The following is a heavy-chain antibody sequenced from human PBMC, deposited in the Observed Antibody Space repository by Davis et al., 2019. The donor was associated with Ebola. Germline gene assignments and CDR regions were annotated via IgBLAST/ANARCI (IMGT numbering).Heavy chain of an antibody. CDR1: GFTFSDYL. CDR3: ARDRSCSLTDCYYFDY. Sequence: PGGSLRLSCVTSGFTFSDYLMSWFRQAPGKGLERVANIHPDGSGKVYLDSVRGRFTISRDNAKKSLFLQMNSLRAEDTTVYYCARDRSCSLTDCYYFDYWGQGTLVTVSS. CDR2: IHPDGSGK. V-gene: IGHV3-7*01. J-gene: IGHJ4*02. D-gene: IGHD2-2*01.